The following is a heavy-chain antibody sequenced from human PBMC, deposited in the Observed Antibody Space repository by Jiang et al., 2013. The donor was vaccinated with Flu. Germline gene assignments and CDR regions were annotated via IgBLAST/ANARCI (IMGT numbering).Heavy chain of an antibody. CDR1: GGTFNSYA. D-gene: IGHD3-3*01. Sequence: SGAEVKKPGSSLKVSCKASGGTFNSYAISWVRQAPGKGLEWMGGFDPEDGETIYAQKFQGRVTMTEDTSTDTAYMELSSLRSEDTAVYYCATVRPLPYFGVVISGPKWYYFDYWGQGTLVTVSS. CDR2: FDPEDGET. V-gene: IGHV1-24*01. CDR3: ATVRPLPYFGVVISGPKWYYFDY. J-gene: IGHJ4*02.